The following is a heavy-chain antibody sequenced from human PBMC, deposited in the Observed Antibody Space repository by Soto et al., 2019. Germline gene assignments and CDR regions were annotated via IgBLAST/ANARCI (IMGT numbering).Heavy chain of an antibody. CDR1: GFSLSNARMG. CDR3: ARISYYYDSSGYYYPDY. CDR2: IFSNDEK. V-gene: IGHV2-26*01. J-gene: IGHJ4*02. Sequence: SGPTLVNPTETLTLTCTVSGFSLSNARMGVSWIRQPPGKALEWLAHIFSNDEKSYSTSLKSRLTISKDTSKSQVVLTMTNMDPVDTATYYCARISYYYDSSGYYYPDYWGQGTLGTV. D-gene: IGHD3-22*01.